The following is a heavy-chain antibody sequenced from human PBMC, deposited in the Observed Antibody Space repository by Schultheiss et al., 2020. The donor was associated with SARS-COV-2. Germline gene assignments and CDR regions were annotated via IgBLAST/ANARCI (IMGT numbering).Heavy chain of an antibody. D-gene: IGHD2-2*01. Sequence: GGSLRLSCAASGFTFDDYATHWVRQAPGKGLEWVSGISWNSGSIGYADSVKGRFTISRDNAKNSLYLQMNSLRAEDTAVYYCARVDLTRPTFYYYYGMDVWGQGTTVTVSS. J-gene: IGHJ6*02. CDR1: GFTFDDYA. CDR3: ARVDLTRPTFYYYYGMDV. V-gene: IGHV3-9*01. CDR2: ISWNSGSI.